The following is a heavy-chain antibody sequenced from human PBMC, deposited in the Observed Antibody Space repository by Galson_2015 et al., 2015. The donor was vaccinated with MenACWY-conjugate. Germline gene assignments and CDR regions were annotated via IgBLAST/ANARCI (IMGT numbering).Heavy chain of an antibody. CDR1: GYTFTSYG. V-gene: IGHV1-18*01. CDR2: ISAYNGVT. Sequence: SVKVSCKASGYTFTSYGVSWVRQAPGQGLEWMGWISAYNGVTNYAQKLQGRVSMTTDTSTTSAYVELRSLTSDDTAVYYCARWGPSSYLLEYCGPGTLVTASS. CDR3: ARWGPSSYLLEY. D-gene: IGHD6-6*01. J-gene: IGHJ4*02.